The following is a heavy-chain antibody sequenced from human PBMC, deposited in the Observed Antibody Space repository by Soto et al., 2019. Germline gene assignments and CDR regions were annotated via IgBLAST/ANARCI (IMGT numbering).Heavy chain of an antibody. V-gene: IGHV1-69*02. CDR3: ARGADYCDYVLPFDY. CDR1: GGTFSSYT. D-gene: IGHD4-17*01. CDR2: IIPILGIA. J-gene: IGHJ4*02. Sequence: QVQLVQSGAEVKKPGSSVKVSCKASGGTFSSYTISWVRQAPGQGLEWMGRIIPILGIANYAQKFQGRVTITADKSTSTAYMELSSLRSEDTAVYYCARGADYCDYVLPFDYWGQGTLVTVS.